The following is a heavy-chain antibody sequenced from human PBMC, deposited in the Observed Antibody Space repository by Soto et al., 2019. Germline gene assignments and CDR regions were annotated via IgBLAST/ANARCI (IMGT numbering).Heavy chain of an antibody. Sequence: GGSLRLSCTASGFTFNAYAMTWVRQAPGKGLEWVSAIGGSGGNRYYAASVKGRFTISRDNSKDTVDLQMNRLRVEDTAVYYCARVASDYINSVDHWGQGILVTVSS. CDR3: ARVASDYINSVDH. CDR1: GFTFNAYA. CDR2: IGGSGGNR. J-gene: IGHJ4*02. D-gene: IGHD4-4*01. V-gene: IGHV3-23*01.